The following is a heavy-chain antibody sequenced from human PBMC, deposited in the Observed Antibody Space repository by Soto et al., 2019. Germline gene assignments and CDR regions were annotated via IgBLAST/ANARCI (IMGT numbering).Heavy chain of an antibody. CDR3: ARGSYSSSSGLSDY. D-gene: IGHD6-6*01. CDR2: IWYDGSNK. CDR1: GFTFSSYG. Sequence: GGSLRLSCAASGFTFSSYGMHWVRQAPGKGLEWVAVIWYDGSNKYFADSVKGRFTISRDNSKNTLYLQMNSLRAEDTAVYYCARGSYSSSSGLSDYWGQGTLVTVSS. V-gene: IGHV3-33*01. J-gene: IGHJ4*02.